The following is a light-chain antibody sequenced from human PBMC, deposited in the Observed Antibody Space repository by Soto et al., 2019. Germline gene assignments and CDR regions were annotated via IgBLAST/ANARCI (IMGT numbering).Light chain of an antibody. CDR3: AAWDDSLNGYV. V-gene: IGLV1-44*01. J-gene: IGLJ1*01. CDR1: SSNIGSNT. Sequence: QSVLTQPPSASGTPGQRVTISCSGSSSNIGSNTVNWYQQLPGTAPKLLIYSNNQRPSGVPDRFSGYKSRTSASLAIRGLQSEDEADYYCAAWDDSLNGYVFGTGTKLTVL. CDR2: SNN.